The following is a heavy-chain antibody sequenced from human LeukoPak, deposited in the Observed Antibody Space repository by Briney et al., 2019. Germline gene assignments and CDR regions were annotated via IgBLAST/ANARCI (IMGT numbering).Heavy chain of an antibody. J-gene: IGHJ6*03. Sequence: GGSLRLSCAASGFTFDDYAVHWVRQAPGKGLGWGSDISCNSGSICYADSVKCRFTISRDNAKHSLYLQMNSLRAEDTALYYFAKDVSGDLYYYYRDVWGKGTTVTVSS. CDR3: AKDVSGDLYYYYRDV. V-gene: IGHV3-9*01. CDR2: ISCNSGSI. D-gene: IGHD2-21*02. CDR1: GFTFDDYA.